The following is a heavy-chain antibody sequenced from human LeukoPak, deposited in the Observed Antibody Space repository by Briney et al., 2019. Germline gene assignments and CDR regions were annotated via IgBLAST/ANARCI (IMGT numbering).Heavy chain of an antibody. CDR2: INWSGDNT. CDR3: ARDLSSNWSNLGY. D-gene: IGHD6-13*01. J-gene: IGHJ4*02. V-gene: IGHV3-20*04. CDR1: GFTFADYG. Sequence: GGSLRLSCEDSGFTFADYGLSWVRQAPGKGPQWVAGINWSGDNTFYADSVKDRFTISRDNTKKTLYLQMDNLGGDDTATYYCARDLSSNWSNLGYWGQGTLVTVSS.